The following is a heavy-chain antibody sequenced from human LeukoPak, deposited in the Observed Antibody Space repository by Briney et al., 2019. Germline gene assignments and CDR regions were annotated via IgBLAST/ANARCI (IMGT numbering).Heavy chain of an antibody. Sequence: SETLSLTCTVSGGSISSSSYYWGWIRQPPGKGPESIGTIYYSGSTYYNPSLKSRVTISVDTSKNQFSLKLSSVTAADTAVYYCARHGGFSYGFLKDAFDIWGQGTMVTVSS. CDR3: ARHGGFSYGFLKDAFDI. V-gene: IGHV4-39*01. D-gene: IGHD5-18*01. CDR1: GGSISSSSYY. J-gene: IGHJ3*02. CDR2: IYYSGST.